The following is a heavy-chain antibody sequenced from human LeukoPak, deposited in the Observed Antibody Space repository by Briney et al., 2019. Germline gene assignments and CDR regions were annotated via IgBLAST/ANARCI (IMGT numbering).Heavy chain of an antibody. J-gene: IGHJ4*02. CDR2: INPNSGDT. CDR3: AKGRLSGSYNRFDY. D-gene: IGHD1-26*01. V-gene: IGHV1-2*02. CDR1: GYTFTGYY. Sequence: GASVKVSCKASGYTFTGYYMHWVRQAPGQGLEWMGWINPNSGDTSYAQKFQGRVTMTRDTSISTVYMELSSLRSDDTAVYYCAKGRLSGSYNRFDYWGLGTLVTVSS.